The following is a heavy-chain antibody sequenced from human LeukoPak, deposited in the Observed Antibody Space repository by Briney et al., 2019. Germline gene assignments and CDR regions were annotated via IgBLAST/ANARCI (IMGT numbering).Heavy chain of an antibody. Sequence: SVKVSCKASGGTFSSYAISWVRQAPEQGLEWMGGIIPIFGTADYAQKFQGRVTITADKSTSTAYMELSSLRSEDTAVYYCARDLKYGDYWVFDYWGQGTLVTVSS. CDR1: GGTFSSYA. CDR3: ARDLKYGDYWVFDY. CDR2: IIPIFGTA. J-gene: IGHJ4*02. D-gene: IGHD4-17*01. V-gene: IGHV1-69*06.